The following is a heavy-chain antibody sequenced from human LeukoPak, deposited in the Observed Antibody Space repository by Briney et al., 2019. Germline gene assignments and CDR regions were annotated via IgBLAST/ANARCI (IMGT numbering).Heavy chain of an antibody. J-gene: IGHJ6*02. CDR1: GGSMSSGGYY. Sequence: SETLSLTCTVSGGSMSSGGYYWSWTRPHPGKTLEWIGYIYHSGSTYDSPSLKSRVTISVDTSNNHLPLKMNSVTAADTAVYYCARTAAAFYYYGMDVWGRGTTVTISS. D-gene: IGHD2-2*01. CDR2: IYHSGST. CDR3: ARTAAAFYYYGMDV. V-gene: IGHV4-31*03.